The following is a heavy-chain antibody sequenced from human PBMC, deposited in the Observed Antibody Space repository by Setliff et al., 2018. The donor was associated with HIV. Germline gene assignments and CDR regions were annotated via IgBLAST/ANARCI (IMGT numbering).Heavy chain of an antibody. CDR1: GYTFTSYY. Sequence: ASVKVSCKASGYTFTSYYMHWVRQAPGQGLEWMGIINPSGGSTSYAQKLQGRVTMTTDTSTSTAYMELRSLRSDDTAVYYCARDLGFDYYDSSGYFDLWGRGTLVTVSS. CDR2: INPSGGST. J-gene: IGHJ2*01. D-gene: IGHD3-22*01. CDR3: ARDLGFDYYDSSGYFDL. V-gene: IGHV1-46*01.